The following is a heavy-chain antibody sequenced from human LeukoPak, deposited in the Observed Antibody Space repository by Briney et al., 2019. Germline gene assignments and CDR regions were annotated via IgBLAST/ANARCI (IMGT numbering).Heavy chain of an antibody. CDR2: IYSRGDT. D-gene: IGHD6-13*01. CDR3: ARVRSWHPIDAFDI. J-gene: IGHJ3*02. CDR1: EFIVSINY. V-gene: IGHV3-66*01. Sequence: TGGSLRLSCAASEFIVSINYMTWVRQAPGKGLEWVSLIYSRGDTKYADSVRGRFTISRDNSKNTLYLQMNSLRAEDTAVYYCARVRSWHPIDAFDIWGQGTMVTVSS.